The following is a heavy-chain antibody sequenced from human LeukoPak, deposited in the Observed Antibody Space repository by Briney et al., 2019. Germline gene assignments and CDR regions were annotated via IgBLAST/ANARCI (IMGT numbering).Heavy chain of an antibody. D-gene: IGHD5-12*01. Sequence: PSETLSLTCAVSGGSISSSNWWSWVRQPPGKGLEWIGEIYHSGSTNYNPSLKSRVTISVDKSKNQFSLKLSSVTAADTAVYYCARVHEGYDSNYFDYWGQGTLVTVSS. CDR1: GGSISSSNW. V-gene: IGHV4-4*02. J-gene: IGHJ4*02. CDR3: ARVHEGYDSNYFDY. CDR2: IYHSGST.